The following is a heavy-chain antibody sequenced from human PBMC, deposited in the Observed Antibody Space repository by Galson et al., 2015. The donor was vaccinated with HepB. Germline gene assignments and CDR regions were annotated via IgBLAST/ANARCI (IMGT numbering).Heavy chain of an antibody. J-gene: IGHJ4*02. CDR2: IKSRGDGGTT. CDR3: TRDQYYYNSGSFR. Sequence: SLRLSCAASGFPFSSYAMSWFRQAAGRGLKWVGFIKSRGDGGTTEYGSSVKGRFIISRDDSKSVVYLQMNNLKTDDSGVYYCTRDQYYYNSGSFRWGQGVLVTVS. CDR1: GFPFSSYA. D-gene: IGHD3-10*01. V-gene: IGHV3-49*03.